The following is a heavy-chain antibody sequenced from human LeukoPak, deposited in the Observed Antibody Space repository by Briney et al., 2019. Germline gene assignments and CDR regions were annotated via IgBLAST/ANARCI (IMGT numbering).Heavy chain of an antibody. V-gene: IGHV3-23*01. D-gene: IGHD3-10*01. CDR1: GFTISTYG. CDR2: ISGGTT. CDR3: VYHSGNY. J-gene: IGHJ4*02. Sequence: PGGSLRLSCAASGFTISTYGMSWVRQAPGKGLEWVSSISGGTTYYADSVKGRFTISRDNSKNTVSLQMNSLRAEDTDCAKSVYHSGNYWGQRTLVT.